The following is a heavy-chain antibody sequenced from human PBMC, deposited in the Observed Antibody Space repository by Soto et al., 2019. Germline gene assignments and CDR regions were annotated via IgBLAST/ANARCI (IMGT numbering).Heavy chain of an antibody. CDR3: ARGRGLRITMVRGVPQFDY. CDR2: INHSGST. J-gene: IGHJ4*02. Sequence: PSETLSLTCAVYGGSFSGYYWSWIRQPPGKGLEWIGEINHSGSTNYNPSLKSRVTISVDTSKNQFSLKLSSVTAADTAVYYCARGRGLRITMVRGVPQFDYWGQGTLVTVSS. V-gene: IGHV4-34*01. CDR1: GGSFSGYY. D-gene: IGHD3-10*01.